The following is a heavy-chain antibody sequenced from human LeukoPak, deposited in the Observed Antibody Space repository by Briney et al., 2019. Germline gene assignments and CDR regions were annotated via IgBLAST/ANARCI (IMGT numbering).Heavy chain of an antibody. CDR2: ISGDGGST. J-gene: IGHJ4*02. CDR1: GFTFDDYA. D-gene: IGHD6-13*01. CDR3: AKDPYSSSWYGYFDY. V-gene: IGHV3-43*02. Sequence: RGSLRLSCAASGFTFDDYAMHWVRQAPGKGLEWVSLISGDGGSTYYADSVKGRFTISRDNSKNSLYLQMNSLRPEDTALYYCAKDPYSSSWYGYFDYWGQGTLVTVSS.